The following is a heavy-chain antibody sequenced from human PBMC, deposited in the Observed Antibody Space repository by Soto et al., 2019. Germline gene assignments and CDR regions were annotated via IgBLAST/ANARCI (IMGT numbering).Heavy chain of an antibody. J-gene: IGHJ4*02. V-gene: IGHV3-9*01. CDR3: AKAVHSSGWGPHFDH. CDR1: GFTFDDYD. Sequence: VQLVESGGGLVQHGRSMRLSCVAAGFTFDDYDMHWVRQAPGKGREWVSGISWNSGSIGYADSVKGRFTISRDNAKNSLYLQMNSLRAEDTAVYYCAKAVHSSGWGPHFDHWGQGTLVTVSS. D-gene: IGHD6-19*01. CDR2: ISWNSGSI.